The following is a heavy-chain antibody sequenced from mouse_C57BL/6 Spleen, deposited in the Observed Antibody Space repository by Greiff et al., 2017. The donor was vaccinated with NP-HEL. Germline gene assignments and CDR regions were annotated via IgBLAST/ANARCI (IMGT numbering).Heavy chain of an antibody. CDR1: GFTFSDYG. Sequence: EVQGVESGGGLVKPGGSLKLSCAASGFTFSDYGMHWVRQAPEKGLEWVAYISSGSSTIYYADTVKGRFTISRDNAKNTLFLQMTSLRSEDTAMYYCARSGLLRSYWYFDVWGTGTTVTVSS. CDR2: ISSGSSTI. J-gene: IGHJ1*03. D-gene: IGHD1-1*01. V-gene: IGHV5-17*01. CDR3: ARSGLLRSYWYFDV.